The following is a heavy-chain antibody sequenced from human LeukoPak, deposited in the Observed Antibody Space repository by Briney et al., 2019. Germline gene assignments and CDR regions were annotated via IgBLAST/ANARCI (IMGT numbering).Heavy chain of an antibody. CDR1: GFTFSNAW. J-gene: IGHJ3*02. D-gene: IGHD6-19*01. CDR2: IKSKTDGGTT. V-gene: IGHV3-15*01. CDR3: AKSTQWLVPSNPPHDAFDI. Sequence: GGSLRLSCAASGFTFSNAWMSWVRQAPGKGLEWVGRIKSKTDGGTTDYAAPVKGRFTISRDDSKNTLYLQMNSLRAEDTAVYYCAKSTQWLVPSNPPHDAFDIWGQGTMVTVSS.